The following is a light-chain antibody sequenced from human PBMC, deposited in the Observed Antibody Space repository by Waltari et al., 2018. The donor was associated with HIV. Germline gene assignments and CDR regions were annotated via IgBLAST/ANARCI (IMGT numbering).Light chain of an antibody. V-gene: IGKV4-1*01. CDR1: QNIFYSSKNANY. J-gene: IGKJ1*01. Sequence: DIVLTQSPHSLALSLGERATINCQSSQNIFYSSKNANYLAWYQQKPGQSPKLLIYWASSRASGVPDRFSGSGSRTDFTLSISSLQSEDVAVYFCQQYYSTPPTFGQGTRVEIK. CDR2: WAS. CDR3: QQYYSTPPT.